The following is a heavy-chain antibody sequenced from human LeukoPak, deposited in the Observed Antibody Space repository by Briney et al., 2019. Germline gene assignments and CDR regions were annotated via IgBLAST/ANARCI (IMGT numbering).Heavy chain of an antibody. CDR1: GGSLSSSSYY. CDR3: ARRGDYEFDS. CDR2: IYYSGST. D-gene: IGHD4-17*01. Sequence: PSETLSLTCTVSGGSLSSSSYYWGWIRQPPGKGLEWVGSIYYSGSTYYNPSLESRVTISVDTSKNQFSLKLTSVTAADTAVYYCARRGDYEFDSWGQGTLVTVSS. J-gene: IGHJ4*02. V-gene: IGHV4-39*01.